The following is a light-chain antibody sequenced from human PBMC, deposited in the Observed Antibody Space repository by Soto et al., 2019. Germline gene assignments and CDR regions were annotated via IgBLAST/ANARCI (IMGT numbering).Light chain of an antibody. J-gene: IGLJ2*01. V-gene: IGLV4-60*02. CDR2: LEGSGTY. CDR3: ETWYSNNQV. CDR1: SGHSSYI. Sequence: QLVLTQSSASSASLGSSVRLTCTLSSGHSSYIIAWHQQQPGKAPRYLMKLEGSGTYNKGSGVPDRFAGSSSGADRYLTISNLKLEDEADYHCETWYSNNQVFGGGTKLTVL.